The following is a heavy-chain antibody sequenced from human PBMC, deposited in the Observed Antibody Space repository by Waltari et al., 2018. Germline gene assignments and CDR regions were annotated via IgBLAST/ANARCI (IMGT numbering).Heavy chain of an antibody. D-gene: IGHD3-10*01. Sequence: QVQLVQSGAEVKKPGSSVKVSCRASGGTCSSYAISWVRTAPGQGLEWMGGINPIFGTANYAQKFQGRVTITADESTSTAYMELSSLRSEDTAVYYCARGVWFGELRHLDYWGQGTLVTVSS. CDR1: GGTCSSYA. V-gene: IGHV1-69*01. CDR3: ARGVWFGELRHLDY. CDR2: INPIFGTA. J-gene: IGHJ4*02.